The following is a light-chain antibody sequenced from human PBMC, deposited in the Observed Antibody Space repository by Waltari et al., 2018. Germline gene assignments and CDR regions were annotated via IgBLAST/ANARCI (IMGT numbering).Light chain of an antibody. CDR2: KAS. CDR1: QSISSW. V-gene: IGKV1-5*03. CDR3: QQLET. J-gene: IGKJ1*01. Sequence: DIQMTQSPSTLSASVGDRVTITCRASQSISSWLAWYQQKPRKAPKLLIHKASSLESGVPSRFSGSGSWTEFTLTISSLQPDDFATYYCQQLETFGQGTKVEIK.